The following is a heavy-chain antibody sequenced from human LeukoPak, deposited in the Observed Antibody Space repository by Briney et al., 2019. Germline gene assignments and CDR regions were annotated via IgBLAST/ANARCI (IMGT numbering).Heavy chain of an antibody. J-gene: IGHJ4*02. CDR3: ARSVDSSGYYSN. D-gene: IGHD3-22*01. Sequence: SEPLSLTCTVSGGSISSYYWSWIRQPPGKGLEWIGYIYYSGSTNYNPSLKSRVTISVDTSKNQFSLKLSSVTAADTAVYYCARSVDSSGYYSNWGQGTLVTVSS. CDR1: GGSISSYY. V-gene: IGHV4-59*08. CDR2: IYYSGST.